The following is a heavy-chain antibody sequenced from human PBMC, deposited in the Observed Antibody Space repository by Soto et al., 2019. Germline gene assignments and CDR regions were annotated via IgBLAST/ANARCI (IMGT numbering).Heavy chain of an antibody. V-gene: IGHV3-33*01. CDR1: GFTFSSYG. D-gene: IGHD2-21*02. J-gene: IGHJ4*02. CDR3: ARDGYCGGDCYPDY. Sequence: QVQLVESGGGVVQPGRSLRLSCAASGFTFSSYGMHWVRQAPGKGLEWVAVIWYDGSNKYYADSVKGRFTISRDNSKITLYLQMNSLRAEDTAVDYCARDGYCGGDCYPDYWGQGTLVTVSS. CDR2: IWYDGSNK.